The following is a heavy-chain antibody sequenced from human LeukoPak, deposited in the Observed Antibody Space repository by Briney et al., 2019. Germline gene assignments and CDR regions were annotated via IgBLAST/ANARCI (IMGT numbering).Heavy chain of an antibody. CDR2: INPNSGGT. CDR3: ARDPEGGLDY. D-gene: IGHD3-16*01. V-gene: IGHV1-2*06. Sequence: ASVKVSCKASGYSFSDYYMHWVRQAPGQGLEWMGRINPNSGGTNYAQKFQGRVTMTRDTSISTAYMELSRLRSDDTAVYYCARDPEGGLDYWGQGTLVTVSS. J-gene: IGHJ4*02. CDR1: GYSFSDYY.